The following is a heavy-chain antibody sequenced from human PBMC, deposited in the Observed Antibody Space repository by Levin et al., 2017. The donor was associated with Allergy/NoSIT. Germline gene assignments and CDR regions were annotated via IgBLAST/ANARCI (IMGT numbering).Heavy chain of an antibody. CDR1: GFPFSTYN. Sequence: LSLTCAASGFPFSTYNMIWVRPAPGKGLQYVSSISSSSQYRFYEQSIKGRFTISRDNAENSLFLYMNSLRAEDTAVYYCARISTTDGFDIWGQGTMVIVSS. CDR3: ARISTTDGFDI. J-gene: IGHJ3*02. CDR2: ISSSSQYR. D-gene: IGHD1-26*01. V-gene: IGHV3-21*01.